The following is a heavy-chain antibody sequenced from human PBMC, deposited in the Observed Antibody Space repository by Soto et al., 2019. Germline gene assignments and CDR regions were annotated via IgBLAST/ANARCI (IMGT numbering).Heavy chain of an antibody. J-gene: IGHJ4*02. D-gene: IGHD2-2*01. CDR2: ISAYNGNT. V-gene: IGHV1-18*01. CDR1: GYTFTSYG. CDR3: ARDHPPQGPRVVVVPAAPFDY. Sequence: ASVKVSCKASGYTFTSYGISWVRQAPGQGLEWMGWISAYNGNTNYAQKLQGRVTMTTDTSTSTAYMELRSLRSDDTAVYYCARDHPPQGPRVVVVPAAPFDYWGQGTLVTVSS.